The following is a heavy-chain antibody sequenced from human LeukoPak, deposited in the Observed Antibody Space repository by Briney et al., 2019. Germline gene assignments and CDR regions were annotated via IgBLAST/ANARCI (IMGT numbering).Heavy chain of an antibody. CDR3: ASPTYSSSFYYYYGMDV. Sequence: GGSLRLSCAASGFTFSSYAMHWVRQAPGKGLEWVAVISYGGSNKYYADSVKGRFTISRDNSKNTLCLQMNSLRAEDTAVYYCASPTYSSSFYYYYGMDVWGQGTTVTVSS. J-gene: IGHJ6*02. D-gene: IGHD6-13*01. V-gene: IGHV3-30-3*01. CDR2: ISYGGSNK. CDR1: GFTFSSYA.